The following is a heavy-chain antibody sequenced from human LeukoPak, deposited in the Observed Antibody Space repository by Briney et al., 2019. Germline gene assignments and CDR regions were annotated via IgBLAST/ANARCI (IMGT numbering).Heavy chain of an antibody. V-gene: IGHV1-2*02. CDR1: GYTLTVYY. CDR3: ARDLGSVSYSSGWYFNY. J-gene: IGHJ4*02. CDR2: INPNSGGT. D-gene: IGHD6-19*01. Sequence: ASVTVSFKASGYTLTVYYMHWVRQAPGQGVEWMGWINPNSGGTNYAQKFQGRVTMTRDTSISTAYMELSRLRSDDTAVYYCARDLGSVSYSSGWYFNYWGQGTLVTVSS.